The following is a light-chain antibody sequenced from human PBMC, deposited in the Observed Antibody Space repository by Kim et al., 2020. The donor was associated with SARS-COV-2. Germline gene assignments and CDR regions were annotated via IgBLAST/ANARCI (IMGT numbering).Light chain of an antibody. CDR1: RLRSYY. J-gene: IGLJ1*01. CDR2: GKN. V-gene: IGLV3-19*01. Sequence: ALGQTVRTTCQGDRLRSYYASWYQQKPGQAPVLVIYGKNNRPSGIPDRFSGSSSGNTASLTITGAQAEDEADYYCNSRDSSGNHLVFGTGTKVTVL. CDR3: NSRDSSGNHLV.